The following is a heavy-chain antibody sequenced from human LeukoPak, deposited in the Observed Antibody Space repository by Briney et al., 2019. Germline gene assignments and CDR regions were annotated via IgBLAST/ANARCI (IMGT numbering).Heavy chain of an antibody. CDR3: ASVDTAMVTFDY. J-gene: IGHJ4*02. V-gene: IGHV4-39*07. CDR1: GGSISSSSYY. CDR2: IYYSGST. Sequence: SETLSLTCTDSGGSISSSSYYWGWIRQPPGKGLEWIGSIYYSGSTYHNPSLKSRVTISVDTSKNQFSLKLSFVTAADTAVYYCASVDTAMVTFDYWGQGTLVTVSS. D-gene: IGHD5-18*01.